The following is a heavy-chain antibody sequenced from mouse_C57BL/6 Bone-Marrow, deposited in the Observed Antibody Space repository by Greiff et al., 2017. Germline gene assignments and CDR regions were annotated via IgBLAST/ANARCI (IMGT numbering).Heavy chain of an antibody. CDR3: ARHGSFFDY. Sequence: QVHVKQPGAELVKPGASVKLSCKASGYTFTSYWMHWVKQRPGQGLEWIGMIHPNSGSTNYNEKFKSKATLTVDKSSSTAYMQLSSLTSEDSAVYYCARHGSFFDYWGQGTTLPVSS. J-gene: IGHJ2*01. CDR1: GYTFTSYW. CDR2: IHPNSGST. V-gene: IGHV1-64*01.